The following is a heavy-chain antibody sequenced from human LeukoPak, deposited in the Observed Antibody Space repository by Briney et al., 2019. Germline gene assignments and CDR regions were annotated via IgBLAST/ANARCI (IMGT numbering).Heavy chain of an antibody. CDR2: IYYSGST. CDR3: ARVVRVAAAGNYYFDY. V-gene: IGHV4-59*01. D-gene: IGHD6-13*01. CDR1: GGSISSYY. J-gene: IGHJ4*02. Sequence: KPSETLPLTCTVSGGSISSYYWSWIRQPPGKGLEWIGYIYYSGSTNYNPSLKSRVTISVDTSKNQFSLKLSSVTAADTAVYYCARVVRVAAAGNYYFDYWGQGTLVTVSS.